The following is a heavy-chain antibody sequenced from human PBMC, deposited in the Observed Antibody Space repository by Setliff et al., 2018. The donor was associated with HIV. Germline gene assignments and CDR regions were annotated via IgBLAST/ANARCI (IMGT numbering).Heavy chain of an antibody. CDR3: ARGPVGGTVDY. CDR1: GYTFTVYY. Sequence: ASVKVSCKASGYTFTVYYMHWVRQAPGQGLEWMGWINPNTGATNYAQTFQGRVTVTRDTSIRTAYMDLSSLRSDDTALYYCARGPVGGTVDYWGQGTLVTVSS. D-gene: IGHD1-26*01. CDR2: INPNTGAT. J-gene: IGHJ4*02. V-gene: IGHV1-2*02.